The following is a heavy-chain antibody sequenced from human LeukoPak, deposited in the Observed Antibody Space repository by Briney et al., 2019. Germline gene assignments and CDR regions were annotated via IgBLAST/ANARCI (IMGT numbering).Heavy chain of an antibody. Sequence: SVKVSCKASGGTFSSYAISWVRQAPGQGLEWMGRIIPIFGTANYAQKFQGRVTVTTDESTSTAYMELSSLRSEDTAVYYCARGDYYDSSGYYWSNYYYYMDVWGKGTTVTVSS. V-gene: IGHV1-69*05. CDR3: ARGDYYDSSGYYWSNYYYYMDV. J-gene: IGHJ6*03. D-gene: IGHD3-22*01. CDR1: GGTFSSYA. CDR2: IIPIFGTA.